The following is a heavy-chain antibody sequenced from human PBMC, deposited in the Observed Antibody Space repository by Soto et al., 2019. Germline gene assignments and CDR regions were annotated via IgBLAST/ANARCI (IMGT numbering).Heavy chain of an antibody. CDR1: TFAIRDKY. Sequence: GGSLRLSCTASTFAIRDKYISWVRQAPGKGLEWVSLLYSGGTKYYADSVKGRFTISTDTSTNTLSLQMTGLGGDDTAIYYCATIPLLRGVPQEDFWGQGTLVTVSS. CDR3: ATIPLLRGVPQEDF. D-gene: IGHD3-10*01. CDR2: LYSGGTK. V-gene: IGHV3-53*01. J-gene: IGHJ4*02.